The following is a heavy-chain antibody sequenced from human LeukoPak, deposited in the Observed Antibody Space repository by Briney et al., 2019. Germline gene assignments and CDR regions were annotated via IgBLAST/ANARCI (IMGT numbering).Heavy chain of an antibody. CDR1: GGSISSYY. CDR2: IYYSGRT. V-gene: IGHV4-59*08. CDR3: ASWSILLWSSATYNWFDP. D-gene: IGHD3-10*01. Sequence: SETLSLTCTVSGGSISSYYWSWIRQPAGKGLEWIGYIYYSGRTNYNPSLKSRVTISVDTSKNQFSLKLSSVTAADTAVYYCASWSILLWSSATYNWFDPWGQGTLVTVSS. J-gene: IGHJ5*02.